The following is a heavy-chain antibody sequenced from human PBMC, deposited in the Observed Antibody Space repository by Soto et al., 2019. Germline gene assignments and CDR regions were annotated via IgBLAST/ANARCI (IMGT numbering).Heavy chain of an antibody. D-gene: IGHD1-1*01. Sequence: PSETLSLTCTVSGGSISSGDYYWSWIRQPPGKGLEWIGYIYYSGSTYYNPSLKSRVTISVDTSKNQFSLKLSSVTAADTAVYYCARDVRTGTTPPRLDPWGQGTLVTVSS. CDR1: GGSISSGDYY. J-gene: IGHJ5*02. CDR2: IYYSGST. CDR3: ARDVRTGTTPPRLDP. V-gene: IGHV4-30-4*01.